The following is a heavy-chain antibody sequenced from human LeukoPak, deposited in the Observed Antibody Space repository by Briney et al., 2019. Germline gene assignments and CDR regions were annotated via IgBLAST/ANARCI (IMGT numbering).Heavy chain of an antibody. Sequence: GGSLRLSCAASGFTFTTYAMSWVRQAPGKGLEWVSGISGSGGSTYYADSVKGRFTISRDNSKNTLYLQMNSLRAEDTAVYYCAKDGRIFDIWGQGTMVTVSS. V-gene: IGHV3-23*01. D-gene: IGHD1-1*01. J-gene: IGHJ3*02. CDR2: ISGSGGST. CDR1: GFTFTTYA. CDR3: AKDGRIFDI.